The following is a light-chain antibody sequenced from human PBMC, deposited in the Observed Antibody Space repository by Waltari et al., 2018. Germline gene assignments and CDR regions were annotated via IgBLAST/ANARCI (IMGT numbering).Light chain of an antibody. Sequence: ESVLTQSPGTLSLSPGERATLSCRATQTISSNYLAWYQQKPGQAPRLLIYGASTRATGIPDRFSGSGSRTDFTLTISRLEPEDFAVYYCQQYGSSPLTFGPGTTVDIK. CDR1: QTISSNY. CDR2: GAS. CDR3: QQYGSSPLT. V-gene: IGKV3-20*01. J-gene: IGKJ3*01.